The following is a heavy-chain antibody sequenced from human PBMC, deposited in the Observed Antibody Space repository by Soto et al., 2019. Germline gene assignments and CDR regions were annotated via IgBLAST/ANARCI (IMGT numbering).Heavy chain of an antibody. J-gene: IGHJ4*02. CDR2: FDPEDGET. CDR1: GYTLTELS. D-gene: IGHD5-12*01. CDR3: WVATIRKITLFDY. Sequence: ASVKVSCKVSGYTLTELSMQWVRQAPGKGLEWMGGFDPEDGETIYAQKFQGRVTMTEDTSTDTAYMELSSLRSEDTAVYYCWVATIRKITLFDYWGQGTLVTVSS. V-gene: IGHV1-24*01.